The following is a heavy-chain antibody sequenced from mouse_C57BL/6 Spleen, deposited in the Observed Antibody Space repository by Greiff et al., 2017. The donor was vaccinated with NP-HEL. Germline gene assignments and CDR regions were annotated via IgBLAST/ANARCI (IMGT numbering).Heavy chain of an antibody. CDR2: INPNNGGT. CDR3: ARRTQLGMDY. D-gene: IGHD3-3*01. CDR1: GYTFTDYY. Sequence: DVKLVESGPELVKPGASVKISCKASGYTFTDYYMNWVKQSHGKSLEWIGDINPNNGGTSYNQKFKGKATLTVDKSSSTAYMELRSLTSEDSAVYYCARRTQLGMDYWGQGTSVTVSS. V-gene: IGHV1-26*01. J-gene: IGHJ4*01.